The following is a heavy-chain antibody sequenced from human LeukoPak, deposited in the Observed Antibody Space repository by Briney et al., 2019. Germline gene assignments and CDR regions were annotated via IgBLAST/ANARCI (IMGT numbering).Heavy chain of an antibody. CDR2: INHTGNT. J-gene: IGHJ4*02. Sequence: SETLSLTCAVYGVSFSGYYWSWIHQPPGKGLEWIGEINHTGNTNYNPSLKSRVTISVDTSKNQFSLKLSSVTAADTAVYYCARDGDYLGQGTLVTVSS. V-gene: IGHV4-34*01. CDR1: GVSFSGYY. CDR3: ARDGDY.